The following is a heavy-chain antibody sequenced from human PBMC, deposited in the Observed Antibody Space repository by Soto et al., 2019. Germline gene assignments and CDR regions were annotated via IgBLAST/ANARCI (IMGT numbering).Heavy chain of an antibody. J-gene: IGHJ6*03. D-gene: IGHD4-17*01. CDR2: ISYDGSNK. V-gene: IGHV3-30*18. CDR1: GFTFSSYG. CDR3: AKDTDYGDYGNYYYMDV. Sequence: QVQLVESGGGVVQPGRSLRLSCAASGFTFSSYGMHWVRQAPGKGLEWVAVISYDGSNKYYADSVKGRFTISRDNSKNTLYLLMNSLRAEDTAVYYCAKDTDYGDYGNYYYMDVWGKGTTVTVSS.